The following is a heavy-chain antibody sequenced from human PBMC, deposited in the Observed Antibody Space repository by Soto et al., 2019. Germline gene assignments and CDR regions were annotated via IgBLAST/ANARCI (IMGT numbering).Heavy chain of an antibody. CDR2: VSAYNGNT. D-gene: IGHD1-26*01. V-gene: IGHV1-18*01. Sequence: ASVKVSCKASGYTFTSYGISWVRQAPGQGLEWMGWVSAYNGNTNYAQKLQGRVTMTTDTSTSTAYMELRSLRSDDTAVYYCARGDYSGSYVRTTPDNWFDPWGQGTLVTVSS. CDR1: GYTFTSYG. J-gene: IGHJ5*02. CDR3: ARGDYSGSYVRTTPDNWFDP.